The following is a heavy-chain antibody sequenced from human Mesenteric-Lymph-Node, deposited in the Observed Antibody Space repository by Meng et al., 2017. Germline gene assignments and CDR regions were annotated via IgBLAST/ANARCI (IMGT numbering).Heavy chain of an antibody. Sequence: SETLSLTCTVSGGSISSSSYYWGWVRQPPGKGLEWIGSIYYSGSTNYNPSLKSRVTISVDTSKNQFSLKLSSVTAADTAVYYCARDGGWFGESYYYGLDVWDQGTRVTVSS. J-gene: IGHJ6*02. V-gene: IGHV4-39*07. CDR1: GGSISSSSYY. CDR3: ARDGGWFGESYYYGLDV. D-gene: IGHD3-10*01. CDR2: IYYSGST.